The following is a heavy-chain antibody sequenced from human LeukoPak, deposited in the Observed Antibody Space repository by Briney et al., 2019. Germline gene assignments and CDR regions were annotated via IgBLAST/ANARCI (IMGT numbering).Heavy chain of an antibody. CDR2: IKEDGSEK. V-gene: IGHV3-7*02. D-gene: IGHD3-22*01. J-gene: IGHJ4*02. Sequence: GGSLRLSCAASGFTISYYWMSWVRQAPGKGLEWVATIKEDGSEKYCVDSVKGRFTISRDNSKNTLYLQMNSLRAEDTAVYYCAKPMGVDYYDSSGYYQRAFDYWGQGTLVTVSS. CDR1: GFTISYYW. CDR3: AKPMGVDYYDSSGYYQRAFDY.